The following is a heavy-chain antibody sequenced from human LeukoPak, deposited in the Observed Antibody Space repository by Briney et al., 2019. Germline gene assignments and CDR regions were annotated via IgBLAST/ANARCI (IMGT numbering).Heavy chain of an antibody. V-gene: IGHV1-69*05. CDR2: IIPIFGTA. CDR3: ARLGSIAAAGGDY. Sequence: SVKVSCKASGGTFSSYAISWVRQAPGQGLEWMGGIIPIFGTANYAQKFQGRVTITTDESTSTAYMELSSLRSEDTAVYYCARLGSIAAAGGDYWGQGTLVAVSS. CDR1: GGTFSSYA. J-gene: IGHJ4*02. D-gene: IGHD6-13*01.